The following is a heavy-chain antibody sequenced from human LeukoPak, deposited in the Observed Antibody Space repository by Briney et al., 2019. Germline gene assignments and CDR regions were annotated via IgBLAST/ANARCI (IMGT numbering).Heavy chain of an antibody. D-gene: IGHD6-6*01. CDR3: ARSHSSSSEVSLGY. Sequence: SETLSLTCAVSGYSISSGYYWGWIRQPPGKGLEWIGSIYHSGSTNYNPSLKSRVTISVDTSKNQFSLKLSSVTAADTAVYFCARSHSSSSEVSLGYWGQGTLVTVSS. J-gene: IGHJ4*02. CDR2: IYHSGST. V-gene: IGHV4-38-2*01. CDR1: GYSISSGYY.